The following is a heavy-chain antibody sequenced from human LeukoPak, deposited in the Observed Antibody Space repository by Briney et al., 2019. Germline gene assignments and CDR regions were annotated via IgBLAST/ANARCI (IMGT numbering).Heavy chain of an antibody. CDR3: AKCKVPAATYYYYYYGMDV. CDR1: GFTFSSYG. D-gene: IGHD2-2*01. CDR2: ISYDGSNK. V-gene: IGHV3-30*18. Sequence: RGSLRLSCAASGFTFSSYGMHWVRQAPGKGLEWVAVISYDGSNKYYADSVKGRFTISRDNSKNTLYLQMNSLRAEDTAVYYCAKCKVPAATYYYYYYGMDVWGKGTTVTVSS. J-gene: IGHJ6*04.